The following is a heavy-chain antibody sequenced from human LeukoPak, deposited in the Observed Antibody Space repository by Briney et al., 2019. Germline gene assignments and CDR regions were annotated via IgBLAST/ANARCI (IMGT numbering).Heavy chain of an antibody. J-gene: IGHJ3*02. Sequence: SETLSLTCTVSGGSISSGGYYWSWIRQPPGKGLEWIGYIYHSGSTYYNPSLKSRVTISVDRSKNQFSLKLSSVTAADTAVYYCARDMGDYGGNSKAFDIWGQGTMVTVSS. CDR1: GGSISSGGYY. V-gene: IGHV4-30-2*01. CDR3: ARDMGDYGGNSKAFDI. CDR2: IYHSGST. D-gene: IGHD4-23*01.